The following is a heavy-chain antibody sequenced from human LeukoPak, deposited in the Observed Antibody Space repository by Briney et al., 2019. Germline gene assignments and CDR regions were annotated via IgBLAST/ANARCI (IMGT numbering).Heavy chain of an antibody. J-gene: IGHJ4*02. CDR2: IRSKAYGGTT. D-gene: IGHD3-16*02. Sequence: PGGSLRLSCTASGFTFGDYAMSWFRQAPGKGLEWVGFIRSKAYGGTTEYAASVKGRFTISRDDSKSIAYLQMNSLKTEDTAVYYCTRAPPYDYVWGSYPFDYWGQGTLVTVSS. CDR1: GFTFGDYA. CDR3: TRAPPYDYVWGSYPFDY. V-gene: IGHV3-49*03.